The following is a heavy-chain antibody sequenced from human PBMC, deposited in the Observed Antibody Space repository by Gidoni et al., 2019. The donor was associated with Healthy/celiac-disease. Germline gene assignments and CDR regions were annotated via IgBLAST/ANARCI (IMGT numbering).Heavy chain of an antibody. CDR1: GFTFSSYS. CDR2: ISSSSSTI. CDR3: ARAGLAYCGGDCYSPEYFQH. Sequence: EVQLVESGGGLVQPGGSLSLSCAASGFTFSSYSMNWVRQAPGKGLEWVSYISSSSSTIYYADSVKGRFTISRDNAKNSLYLQMNSLRAEDTAVYYCARAGLAYCGGDCYSPEYFQHWGQGTLVTVSS. J-gene: IGHJ1*01. V-gene: IGHV3-48*04. D-gene: IGHD2-21*02.